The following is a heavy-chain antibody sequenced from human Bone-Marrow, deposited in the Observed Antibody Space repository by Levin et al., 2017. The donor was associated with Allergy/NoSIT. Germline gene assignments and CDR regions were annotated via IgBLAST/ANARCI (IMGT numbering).Heavy chain of an antibody. Sequence: SCAASGFTFSSYGMHWVRQAPGKGLEWVAVISYDGSNKYYADSVKGRFTISRDNSKNTLYLQMNSLRAEDTAVYYCAKDYGVEMATITVYYFDYWGQGTLVTVSS. CDR1: GFTFSSYG. D-gene: IGHD5-24*01. J-gene: IGHJ4*02. CDR2: ISYDGSNK. V-gene: IGHV3-30*18. CDR3: AKDYGVEMATITVYYFDY.